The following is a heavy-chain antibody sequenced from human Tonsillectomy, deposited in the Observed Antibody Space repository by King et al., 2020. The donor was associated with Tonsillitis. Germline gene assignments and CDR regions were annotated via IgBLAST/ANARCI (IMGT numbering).Heavy chain of an antibody. Sequence: VQLVESGGGLVQPGGSLRLSCAASGFTFSSYWMSWVRQAPGKGLEWVANIKQEGSEKYYVDSVKGRFTISRDNAKNSLYLQMNSLRAEDTAVYYCARDRGYCSSTSCRSDYWGQGTLVTVSS. J-gene: IGHJ4*02. CDR1: GFTFSSYW. V-gene: IGHV3-7*01. CDR2: IKQEGSEK. D-gene: IGHD2-2*01. CDR3: ARDRGYCSSTSCRSDY.